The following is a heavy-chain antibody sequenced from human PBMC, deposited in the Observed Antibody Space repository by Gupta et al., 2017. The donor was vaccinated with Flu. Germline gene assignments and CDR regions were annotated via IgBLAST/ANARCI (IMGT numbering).Heavy chain of an antibody. V-gene: IGHV3-23*01. Sequence: EVQLLESGGGLVQPGGSLRLSCAASGFSFSTYAMSWVRQAPGKGLEWVSTISNSGSTTFYADSMRGRITISRDNPKNTLYLQMDVLRADDTAVYYCARRSDVMIPSALRYPLDYWGQGTLVAVSS. CDR3: ARRSDVMIPSALRYPLDY. CDR1: GFSFSTYA. J-gene: IGHJ4*02. D-gene: IGHD2-2*01. CDR2: ISNSGSTT.